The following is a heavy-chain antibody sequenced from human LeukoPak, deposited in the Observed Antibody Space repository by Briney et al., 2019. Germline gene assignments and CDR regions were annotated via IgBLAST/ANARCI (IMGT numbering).Heavy chain of an antibody. D-gene: IGHD2-2*02. Sequence: SVKVSCKASGGTFSSYAISWVRQAPGQGLEWMGGIIPIFGTANYAQKFQGRVTITADESTSTAYMELRSLRSDDTAVYYCASDRYCSSTSCYSQDGAFDIWGQGTMVTVSS. J-gene: IGHJ3*02. CDR3: ASDRYCSSTSCYSQDGAFDI. CDR2: IIPIFGTA. V-gene: IGHV1-69*01. CDR1: GGTFSSYA.